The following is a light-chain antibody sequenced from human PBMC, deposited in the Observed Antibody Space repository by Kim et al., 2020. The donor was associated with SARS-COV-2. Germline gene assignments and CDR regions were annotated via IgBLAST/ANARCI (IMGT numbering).Light chain of an antibody. V-gene: IGKV3-11*01. Sequence: EVLLTQSPATLSLSPGERATLSCRASQSVSNYLAWYQQKPGQAPRLLIYDASNRAAGIPARFSASGSATDFTLTISSLEPDDFAVYYCQHRRDWPRLTFGGGTKVDIK. J-gene: IGKJ4*01. CDR2: DAS. CDR1: QSVSNY. CDR3: QHRRDWPRLT.